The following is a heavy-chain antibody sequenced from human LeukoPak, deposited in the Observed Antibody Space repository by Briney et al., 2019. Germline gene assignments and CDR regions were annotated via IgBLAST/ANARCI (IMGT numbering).Heavy chain of an antibody. CDR3: ARTTEGGYTYDYFYYYYMDV. CDR2: IYYSGST. J-gene: IGHJ6*03. D-gene: IGHD5-18*01. Sequence: PSETLSLTCTVSGGSNSSYYGSWIRQPPGKGLEWIGYIYYSGSTNYNPSLKSRVTISVDSSKNQFSLKLSSVTAADTAVYYCARTTEGGYTYDYFYYYYMDVWGKGTTVTISS. V-gene: IGHV4-59*01. CDR1: GGSNSSYY.